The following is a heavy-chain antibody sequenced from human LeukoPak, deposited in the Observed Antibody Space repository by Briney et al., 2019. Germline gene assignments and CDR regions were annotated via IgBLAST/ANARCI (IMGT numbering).Heavy chain of an antibody. Sequence: SETLSLTCTVSGGSISSSSYYWGWIRQPPGKGLEWIGSIYYRGSTYYNPSLKSRVTISVDTSKNQFSLKLSSVTAADTAVYYCARVSSGSYSHYFDYWGQGTLVTVSS. CDR1: GGSISSSSYY. D-gene: IGHD1-26*01. J-gene: IGHJ4*02. CDR3: ARVSSGSYSHYFDY. CDR2: IYYRGST. V-gene: IGHV4-39*07.